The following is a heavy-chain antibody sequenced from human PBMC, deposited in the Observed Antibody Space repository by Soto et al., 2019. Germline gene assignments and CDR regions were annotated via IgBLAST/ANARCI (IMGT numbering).Heavy chain of an antibody. D-gene: IGHD6-13*01. V-gene: IGHV3-48*03. CDR2: ISSSGSTI. CDR1: GFTFSSYE. J-gene: IGHJ4*02. CDR3: ARVGGNIAAAPIDS. Sequence: GGSLRLSCAASGFTFSSYEMNWVRQAPGKGLEWVSYISSSGSTIYYAVSVKGRFTISRDNSKNSLYLQMNSLRAEDSAFYYCARVGGNIAAAPIDSWGQGTLVTVSS.